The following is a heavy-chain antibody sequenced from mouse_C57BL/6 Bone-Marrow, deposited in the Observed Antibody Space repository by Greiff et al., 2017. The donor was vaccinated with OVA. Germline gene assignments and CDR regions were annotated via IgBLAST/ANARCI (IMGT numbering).Heavy chain of an antibody. CDR2: INPYNGDT. Sequence: EVHVVESGPELVKPGASVKISCKASGYSFTGYSMNWVMQSHGKSLEWIGRINPYNGDTFYNQKFKGKATLTVDKSSSTAHMELRSLTSEDSAGYYCAKDYSNYFDYWGQGTTLTVSS. CDR1: GYSFTGYS. J-gene: IGHJ2*01. V-gene: IGHV1-20*01. D-gene: IGHD2-5*01. CDR3: AKDYSNYFDY.